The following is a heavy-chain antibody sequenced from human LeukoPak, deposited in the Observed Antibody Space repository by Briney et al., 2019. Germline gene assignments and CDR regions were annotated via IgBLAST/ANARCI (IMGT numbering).Heavy chain of an antibody. CDR3: AREIGDFWSSRDFYYYMDV. Sequence: SETLSLTCLVTGGSLSSHYWSWIRQPPAKGLEGIGYIYYSGSTNYNPSLKSRVTISVDPSKNQFSLKLSPVTAADNAVYYCAREIGDFWSSRDFYYYMDVWGKGTTVTVSS. CDR1: GGSLSSHY. D-gene: IGHD3-3*01. CDR2: IYYSGST. J-gene: IGHJ6*03. V-gene: IGHV4-59*11.